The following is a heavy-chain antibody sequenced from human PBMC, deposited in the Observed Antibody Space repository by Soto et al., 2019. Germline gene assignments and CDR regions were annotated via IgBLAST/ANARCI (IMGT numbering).Heavy chain of an antibody. Sequence: EVQLVESGGGLVQPGGSLRLSCAASGFTFSTYWMSWVRQAPGKGLEWVANIKEDGSAKSYVDSVKGRFTISRDHAKNSLYLQMNSLRAEDTAVYHCARDRGRGVECFGTCYSSYFDPWGQGTLVTVSS. V-gene: IGHV3-7*01. D-gene: IGHD2-15*01. CDR1: GFTFSTYW. CDR2: IKEDGSAK. J-gene: IGHJ5*02. CDR3: ARDRGRGVECFGTCYSSYFDP.